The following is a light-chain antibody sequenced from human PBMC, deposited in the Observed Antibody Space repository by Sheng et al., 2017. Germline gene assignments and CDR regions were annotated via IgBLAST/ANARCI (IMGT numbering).Light chain of an antibody. J-gene: IGLJ1*01. CDR2: DVT. CDR3: CSYAGSGTYV. CDR1: SSDVGNYNF. Sequence: QSALTQPASVSGSPGQSITISCTGTSSDVGNYNFVSWYQHHPGKAPKVLIHDVTKWPSGVSNRFSGSKSGNTASLTISGLQAEDEADYYCCSYAGSGTYVFGTGTKVTVL. V-gene: IGLV2-23*02.